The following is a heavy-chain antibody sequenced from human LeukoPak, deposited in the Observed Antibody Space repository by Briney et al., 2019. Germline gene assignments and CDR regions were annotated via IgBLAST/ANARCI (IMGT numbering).Heavy chain of an antibody. Sequence: PSETLSLTCTVSGGSISSYYWSWIRQPPGKGLEWIGYIYYSGSTNYNPSLKSRVTISVDTSKNQFSLKLSSVTAADTAVYYCARVNDSSGYYTPFDYWGQGTLVTVS. CDR2: IYYSGST. CDR1: GGSISSYY. D-gene: IGHD3-22*01. V-gene: IGHV4-59*08. CDR3: ARVNDSSGYYTPFDY. J-gene: IGHJ4*02.